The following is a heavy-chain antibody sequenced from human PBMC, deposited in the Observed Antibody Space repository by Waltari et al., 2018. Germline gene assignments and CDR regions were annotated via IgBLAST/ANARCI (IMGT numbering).Heavy chain of an antibody. V-gene: IGHV4-59*01. CDR3: ARDLDTYYFDY. Sequence: QVQLQESGPGLVKPSETLSLTCTVSGCSISSYYWSWIRQPPGKGLEWIGYIYYSGSTNYNPSLKSRVTISVDTSKNQFSLKLSSVTAADTAVYYCARDLDTYYFDYWGQGTLVTVSS. CDR1: GCSISSYY. J-gene: IGHJ4*02. D-gene: IGHD3-3*01. CDR2: IYYSGST.